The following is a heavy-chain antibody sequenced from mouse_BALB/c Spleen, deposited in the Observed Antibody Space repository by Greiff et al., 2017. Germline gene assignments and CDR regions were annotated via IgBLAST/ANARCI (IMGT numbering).Heavy chain of an antibody. CDR1: GFTFSDYY. J-gene: IGHJ2*01. V-gene: IGHV5-4*02. D-gene: IGHD2-1*01. CDR3: AREGYYGNYFDY. CDR2: ISDGGSYT. Sequence: EVQLVESGGGLVKPGGSLKLSCAASGFTFSDYYMYWVRQTPEKRLEWVATISDGGSYTYYPDSVKGRFTISRDNAKNNLYLQMSSLKSEDTAMYYCAREGYYGNYFDYWGQGTTLTVSS.